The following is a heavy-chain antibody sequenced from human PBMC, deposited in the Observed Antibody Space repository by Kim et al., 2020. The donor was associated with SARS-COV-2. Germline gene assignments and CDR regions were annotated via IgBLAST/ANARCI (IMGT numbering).Heavy chain of an antibody. CDR1: GFTFSNYA. V-gene: IGHV3-23*01. CDR2: ISGSGGWT. CDR3: SKASGYYVFEY. J-gene: IGHJ4*02. Sequence: GGSLRLSCAASGFTFSNYAMNWVRQAPGKGLEWVSVISGSGGWTYYADSVKGRVTISTDNSKSTLYLQMSSLRAEDTAVYYCSKASGYYVFEYWGQGTLV. D-gene: IGHD3-10*02.